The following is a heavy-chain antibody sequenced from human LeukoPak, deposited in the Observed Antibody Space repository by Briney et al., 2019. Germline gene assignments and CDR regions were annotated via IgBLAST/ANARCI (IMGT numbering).Heavy chain of an antibody. CDR2: ISSSSSYI. J-gene: IGHJ4*02. CDR1: GFAFSSYS. V-gene: IGHV3-21*01. D-gene: IGHD2-2*01. CDR3: ARVYCSSTSCRVGYYFDY. Sequence: GGSLRLSCAASGFAFSSYSMNWVRQAPGKGLEWVSYISSSSSYIYYADSVKGRFTISRDNAKNSLYLQMNSLRDEDTAVYYCARVYCSSTSCRVGYYFDYWGQGTLVTVSS.